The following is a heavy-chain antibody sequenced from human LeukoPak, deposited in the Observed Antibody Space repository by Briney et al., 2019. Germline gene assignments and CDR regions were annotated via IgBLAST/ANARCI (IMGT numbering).Heavy chain of an antibody. CDR3: ARDRNDYYDILTGYYSLDY. V-gene: IGHV3-21*01. Sequence: GGSLRLSCVASGFTFGNYWMTWVRQAPGKGLEWVSSISSSSSYIYYADSVKGRFTISRDNAKNSLYLQMNSLRAEDTAVYYCARDRNDYYDILTGYYSLDYWGQGTLVTVSS. CDR2: ISSSSSYI. D-gene: IGHD3-9*01. J-gene: IGHJ4*02. CDR1: GFTFGNYW.